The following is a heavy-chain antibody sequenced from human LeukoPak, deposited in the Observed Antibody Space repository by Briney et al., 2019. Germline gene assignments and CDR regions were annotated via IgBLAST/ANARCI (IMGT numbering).Heavy chain of an antibody. V-gene: IGHV4-59*01. CDR3: ARGLRNRSSGTRFDVFDM. CDR1: GASISNYY. J-gene: IGHJ3*02. D-gene: IGHD6-6*01. Sequence: SETLSLTCTVSGASISNYYWTWIRQPPGKGLEWIGHIYYSGSTNYRPSLKSRVTISVDTSKNHVSLRLRSVTAADTAVYYCARGLRNRSSGTRFDVFDMWGQGTMVTVSS. CDR2: IYYSGST.